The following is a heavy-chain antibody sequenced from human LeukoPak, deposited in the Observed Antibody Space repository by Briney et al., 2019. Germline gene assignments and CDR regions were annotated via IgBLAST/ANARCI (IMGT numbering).Heavy chain of an antibody. CDR2: IYYSGST. V-gene: IGHV4-31*03. J-gene: IGHJ3*02. D-gene: IGHD3-10*01. CDR3: AREWTYYYGSGSYDAFDI. Sequence: SETPSLTCTVSGGSISSGGYYWSWIRQHPGKGLEWIGYIYYSGSTYYNPSLKSRVTISVDTSKNQFSLKLSSVTAADTAVYYCAREWTYYYGSGSYDAFDIWGQGTMVTVSS. CDR1: GGSISSGGYY.